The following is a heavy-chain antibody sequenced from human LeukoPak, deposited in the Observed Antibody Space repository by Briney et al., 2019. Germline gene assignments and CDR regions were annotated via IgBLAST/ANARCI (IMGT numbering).Heavy chain of an antibody. Sequence: ASVKVSCKASGYTFTGDFMHWVRQAPGQGLEWMGWINPNSGGTNYAQKFQGRVTMTRDTSIITAYMELSRLRSDDTAVYYCARDKILWFRELFGYWGQGTLVTVSS. D-gene: IGHD3-10*01. J-gene: IGHJ4*02. CDR2: INPNSGGT. V-gene: IGHV1-2*02. CDR1: GYTFTGDF. CDR3: ARDKILWFRELFGY.